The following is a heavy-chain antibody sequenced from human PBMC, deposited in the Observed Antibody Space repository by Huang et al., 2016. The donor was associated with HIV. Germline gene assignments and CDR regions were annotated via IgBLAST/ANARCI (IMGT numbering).Heavy chain of an antibody. J-gene: IGHJ5*02. CDR3: VRDQGRLAVGGIDNWFDP. CDR1: GDSVSSHY. V-gene: IGHV4-59*02. CDR2: VYASGNT. Sequence: QVRLQESGPGLVKPSETLSLSCTVSGDSVSSHYWGWIRHPPGKGLEWIGTVYASGNTKYNPRLKSRITISVDTSKNGFSLNITSVSAADTAMYFCVRDQGRLAVGGIDNWFDPWGQGALVTVSS. D-gene: IGHD6-19*01.